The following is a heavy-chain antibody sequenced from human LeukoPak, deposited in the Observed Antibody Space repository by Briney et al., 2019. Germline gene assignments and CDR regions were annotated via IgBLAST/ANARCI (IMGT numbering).Heavy chain of an antibody. D-gene: IGHD5-18*01. CDR2: IIPIFGTA. CDR1: GGTFSSYA. CDR3: ARAGSRGYSYGWNY. J-gene: IGHJ4*02. Sequence: ASVKVSCKASGGTFSSYAISWVRQAPGQGLDWMGGIIPIFGTANYAQKFQGRVTITTDESTSTAYMELSSLRSEDTAVYYCARAGSRGYSYGWNYWGQGTLVTVSS. V-gene: IGHV1-69*05.